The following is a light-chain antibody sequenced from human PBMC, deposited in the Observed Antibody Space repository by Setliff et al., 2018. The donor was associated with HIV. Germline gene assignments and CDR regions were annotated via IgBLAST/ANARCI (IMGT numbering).Light chain of an antibody. Sequence: QSVLTQPASVSGSPGQSITISCTGTSSGVGGYKYVSWYQQHPGRAPKLMIYDVSNRPSGVSNRFSGSKSSNTASLTISGLQAEDEADYYCSSYTSSSTYVFGTGTKV. CDR2: DVS. CDR3: SSYTSSSTYV. CDR1: SSGVGGYKY. V-gene: IGLV2-14*03. J-gene: IGLJ1*01.